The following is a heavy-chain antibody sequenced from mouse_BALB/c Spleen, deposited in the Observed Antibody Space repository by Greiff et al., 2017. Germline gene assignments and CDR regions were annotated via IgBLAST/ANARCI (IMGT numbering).Heavy chain of an antibody. D-gene: IGHD2-1*01. V-gene: IGHV2-9*02. Sequence: QVQLKQSGPGLVAPSQSLSITCTVSGFSLTSYGVHWVRQPPGKGLEWLGVIWAGGSTNYNSALMSRLSISKDNSKSQVFLKMNSLQTDDTAMYYCARGVIYYGNYGAMDYWGQGTSVTVSS. CDR1: GFSLTSYG. CDR3: ARGVIYYGNYGAMDY. CDR2: IWAGGST. J-gene: IGHJ4*01.